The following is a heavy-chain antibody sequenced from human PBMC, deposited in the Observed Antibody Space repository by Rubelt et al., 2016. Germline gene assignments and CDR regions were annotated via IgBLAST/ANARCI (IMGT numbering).Heavy chain of an antibody. CDR3: AAARPRTVNFDY. CDR1: GFTFSSYA. D-gene: IGHD4-17*01. V-gene: IGHV3-23*01. Sequence: EVQLLESGGGLVQPGGSLRLSCAASGFTFSSYAIHWVRQAPGKGLEWVSGISGSGAITYYADSVKGRFTISRDNSKNTLYLQMNSLRAEDTAVYYCAAARPRTVNFDYWGQGTLVTVSS. CDR2: ISGSGAIT. J-gene: IGHJ4*02.